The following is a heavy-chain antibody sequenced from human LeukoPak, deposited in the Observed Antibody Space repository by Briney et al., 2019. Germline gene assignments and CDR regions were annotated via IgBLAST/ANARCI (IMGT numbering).Heavy chain of an antibody. D-gene: IGHD3-10*01. CDR3: ARGGITMLRRALDY. Sequence: GASVKVSWKASGYTFTGDYMHVVRQAPVQGLGVMGWINPNRCGTNYSQRLQGRVTMTRDTSVSTAYRELRRLRSDDTAVYYCARGGITMLRRALDYWGQGTLVTVSS. J-gene: IGHJ4*02. CDR2: INPNRCGT. CDR1: GYTFTGDY. V-gene: IGHV1-2*02.